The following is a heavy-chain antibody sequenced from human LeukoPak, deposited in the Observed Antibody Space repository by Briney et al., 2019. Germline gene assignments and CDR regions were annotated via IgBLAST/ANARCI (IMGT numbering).Heavy chain of an antibody. CDR1: GGSINSYY. J-gene: IGHJ4*02. Sequence: SETLSLTCTVSGGSINSYYWSWIWQPPGKGLEWIGYIYYSGSTNYNPSLKSRVTISIDTSKNQFSLKLSSVTAADTAVYYCARVNIVVVPAAIRFDYWGQGTLVTVSS. V-gene: IGHV4-59*01. CDR3: ARVNIVVVPAAIRFDY. D-gene: IGHD2-2*01. CDR2: IYYSGST.